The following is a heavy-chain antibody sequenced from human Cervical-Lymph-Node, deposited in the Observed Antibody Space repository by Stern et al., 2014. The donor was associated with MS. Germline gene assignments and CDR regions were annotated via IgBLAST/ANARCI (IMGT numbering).Heavy chain of an antibody. J-gene: IGHJ6*02. CDR2: ISARGDKA. CDR1: NFTFNAYG. Sequence: EVQLLESGGGLVRPGGSLRLSCAASNFTFNAYGMSWVRQAPGKGLDWVARISARGDKANYADSVKGRFTISRDNSKNTMYLEVNSLGVEDTAVYYCAKETQNYYGMDVWGQGTTVTVTS. V-gene: IGHV3-23*01. CDR3: AKETQNYYGMDV.